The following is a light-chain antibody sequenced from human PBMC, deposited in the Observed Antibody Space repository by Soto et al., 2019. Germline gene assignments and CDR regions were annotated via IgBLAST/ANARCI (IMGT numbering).Light chain of an antibody. Sequence: AIQMTQSPSSLSASVGDRVTITCRASQGIRSDLGWYQQKPGIAPKLLIYGASTLLSGVPSRFSGSGSGTDFTLTISSLQHEDCATYYCLQDYNDPHTLGQGTKLAIK. J-gene: IGKJ2*01. CDR2: GAS. V-gene: IGKV1-6*01. CDR3: LQDYNDPHT. CDR1: QGIRSD.